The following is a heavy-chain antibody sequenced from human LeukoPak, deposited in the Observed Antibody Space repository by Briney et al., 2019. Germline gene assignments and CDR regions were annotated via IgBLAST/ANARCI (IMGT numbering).Heavy chain of an antibody. D-gene: IGHD3-22*01. CDR2: INHSGST. V-gene: IGHV4-34*01. CDR3: ARAVTENSGYYTNFDY. CDR1: GGSFSGYY. J-gene: IGHJ4*02. Sequence: SETLSLTCAVYGGSFSGYYWSWIRQPPGKGLEWIGEINHSGSTNYNPSLKSRVTISVDTSKNQFSLKPSSVTAADTAVYYCARAVTENSGYYTNFDYWGQGTLVPVSS.